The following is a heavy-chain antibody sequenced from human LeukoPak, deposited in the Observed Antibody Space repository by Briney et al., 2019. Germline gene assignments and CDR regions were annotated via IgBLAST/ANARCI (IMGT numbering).Heavy chain of an antibody. CDR1: GIRFSKDA. CDR2: IRGNGDT. D-gene: IGHD1-1*01. V-gene: IGHV3-23*01. CDR3: AKANWVSNADAVW. J-gene: IGHJ4*02. Sequence: GGSLRHSYPTSGIRFSKDAMSWVRQALSRGQEWVSSIRGNGDTFYADSVKGRFTLSKDDSRNTVYLQLNNLRVDDTAVYYCAKANWVSNADAVWWGQGTLVTVSS.